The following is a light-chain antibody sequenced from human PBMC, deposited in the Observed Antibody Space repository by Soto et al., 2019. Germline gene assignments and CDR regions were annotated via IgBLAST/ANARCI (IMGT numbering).Light chain of an antibody. J-gene: IGLJ2*01. V-gene: IGLV1-51*01. Sequence: QSVLTQPPSVSAAPGQKVTISCSGSSSNIGNDYVPWYQQLPGTAPKLLIYDNNNRPLGIPDRFSGSKSGTSATLGITGLQTGDEADYYCGTWDSSLSAVVFGGGTKLTVL. CDR3: GTWDSSLSAVV. CDR1: SSNIGNDY. CDR2: DNN.